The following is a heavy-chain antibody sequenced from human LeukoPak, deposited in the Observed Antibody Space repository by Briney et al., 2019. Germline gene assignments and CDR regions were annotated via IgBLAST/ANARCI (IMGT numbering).Heavy chain of an antibody. D-gene: IGHD6-19*01. Sequence: ASVKVSCKASGYTFTSYDINWVRQATGQGLEWMGWMNPNSGNTGYAQKFQGRVTMTRNTSISTAYMELSSLRSEDTAVYYCARVLDFSSGWYYDYWGQGTLVTVSS. CDR3: ARVLDFSSGWYYDY. CDR1: GYTFTSYD. J-gene: IGHJ4*02. V-gene: IGHV1-8*01. CDR2: MNPNSGNT.